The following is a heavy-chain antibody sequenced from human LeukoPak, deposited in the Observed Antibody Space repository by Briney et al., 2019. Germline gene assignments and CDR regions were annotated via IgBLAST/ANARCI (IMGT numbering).Heavy chain of an antibody. Sequence: GGSLRLSCAASGFTFSSYWMSWVRQAPGKGLEWVANIKQDGSEKYYVDSVKGRFTISRDNAKNSLYLQMNSLRAEDTAVYYCARGYCSGGSCYSWDYWGQGTLVTVSS. CDR1: GFTFSSYW. J-gene: IGHJ4*02. CDR2: IKQDGSEK. CDR3: ARGYCSGGSCYSWDY. D-gene: IGHD2-15*01. V-gene: IGHV3-7*01.